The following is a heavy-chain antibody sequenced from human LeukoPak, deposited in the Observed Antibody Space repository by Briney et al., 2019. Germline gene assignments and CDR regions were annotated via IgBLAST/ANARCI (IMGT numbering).Heavy chain of an antibody. CDR3: ATEYSSRTRYFDY. J-gene: IGHJ4*02. Sequence: GRSLRLSCAASGFTFSIFGMHWVRQAPGKGLEWVAVISSDGSNKYYADSVKGRFTISRDNSKNTLYLQMNSLRAEDTAVYYCATEYSSRTRYFDYWGQGTLVTVSS. D-gene: IGHD6-13*01. V-gene: IGHV3-30*03. CDR2: ISSDGSNK. CDR1: GFTFSIFG.